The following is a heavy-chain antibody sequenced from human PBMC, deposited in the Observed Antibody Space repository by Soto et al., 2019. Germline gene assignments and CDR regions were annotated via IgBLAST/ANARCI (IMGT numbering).Heavy chain of an antibody. J-gene: IGHJ4*02. V-gene: IGHV1-18*01. CDR1: GYTFTSYG. CDR3: ARDHSSGPFPH. CDR2: ISAYNGNT. D-gene: IGHD6-19*01. Sequence: GASVKVSCKASGYTFTSYGISWVRQAPGQGLEWMGWISAYNGNTNYAQKLQCRVTMTTDTSTSTAYMELRSLRSDDTAVYYRARDHSSGPFPHWGQGTLVTVSS.